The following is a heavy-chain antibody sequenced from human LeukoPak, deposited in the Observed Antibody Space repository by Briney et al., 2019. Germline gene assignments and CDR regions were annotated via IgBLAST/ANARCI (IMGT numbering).Heavy chain of an antibody. V-gene: IGHV4-31*03. D-gene: IGHD2-8*02. J-gene: IGHJ6*03. CDR2: IYYSGNT. CDR1: GGSVSSGGYY. Sequence: SGTLSLTCTVSGGSVSSGGYYWSWIRQHPGKGLEWIGYIYYSGNTYYNPSLESRLTISLDTSTNQFSLKLGSVTAADTAVYYCATTGYYYYVDVWGKGTTVTVSS. CDR3: ATTGYYYYVDV.